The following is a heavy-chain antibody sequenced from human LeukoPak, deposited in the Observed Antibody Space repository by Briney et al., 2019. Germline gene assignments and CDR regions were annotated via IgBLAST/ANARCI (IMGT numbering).Heavy chain of an antibody. CDR3: ARDPYPLVVAAHYHFDY. Sequence: GGSLRLSCAGSGFTFNTYWMTWVRQAPGKGLEWVANIKQDGSEKNYVDSVKGRFTISRDNAKNSLYLQMNSLRAEDTAVYYCARDPYPLVVAAHYHFDYWGQGTLVTVSS. CDR1: GFTFNTYW. V-gene: IGHV3-7*01. CDR2: IKQDGSEK. J-gene: IGHJ4*02. D-gene: IGHD2-15*01.